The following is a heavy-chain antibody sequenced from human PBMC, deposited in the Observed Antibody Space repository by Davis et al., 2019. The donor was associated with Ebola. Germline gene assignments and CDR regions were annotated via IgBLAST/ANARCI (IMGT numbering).Heavy chain of an antibody. V-gene: IGHV4-30-2*01. Sequence: MPSETLSLTCAVSGGSISSGGYSWSWIRQPPGKGLEWTGYIYHSGSTYYNSSLKSRVTISVDRSKNQFSLKLSSVTAADTAVYYCARAGDSSGYLGAFDIWGQGTMVTVSS. D-gene: IGHD3-22*01. CDR3: ARAGDSSGYLGAFDI. CDR2: IYHSGST. J-gene: IGHJ3*02. CDR1: GGSISSGGYS.